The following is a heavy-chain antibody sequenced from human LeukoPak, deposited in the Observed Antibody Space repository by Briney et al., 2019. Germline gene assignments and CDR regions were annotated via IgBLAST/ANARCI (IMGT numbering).Heavy chain of an antibody. CDR3: ARDPESSSFDL. V-gene: IGHV3-7*01. J-gene: IGHJ4*02. D-gene: IGHD6-13*01. CDR2: IDQGGSVR. CDR1: GFSFSTYW. Sequence: GGSLRLSRAASGFSFSTYWMSWVRQTPEKGLEFVANIDQGGSVRNYMDSLKGRCTISRDNAKKSLYLEINSLRADDTAVYYCARDPESSSFDLWGRGALVTVSS.